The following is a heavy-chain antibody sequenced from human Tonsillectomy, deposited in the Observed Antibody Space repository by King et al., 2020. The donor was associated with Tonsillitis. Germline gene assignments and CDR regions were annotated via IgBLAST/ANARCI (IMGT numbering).Heavy chain of an antibody. J-gene: IGHJ2*01. Sequence: VQLVQSGAEVKKPGSSVKVSCKASGGTFSSYAISWVRQAPGQGLEWMGRIIPILGIANYAQKFQGRVTITADKSTSTAYMELSSLRSEDTAVYYCARNDGDYFLGFDNYWYFDLWGRGTLVTVSS. V-gene: IGHV1-69*04. CDR2: IIPILGIA. CDR3: ARNDGDYFLGFDNYWYFDL. CDR1: GGTFSSYA. D-gene: IGHD4-17*01.